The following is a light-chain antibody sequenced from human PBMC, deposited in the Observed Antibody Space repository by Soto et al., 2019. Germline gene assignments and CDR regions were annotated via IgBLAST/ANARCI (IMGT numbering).Light chain of an antibody. CDR3: QQRSNWPIT. Sequence: DIVLTQSPATLSLSPWESATLSCRATRSVSSYLAWYQQKPGQAPRLLIYDASSRPTDIPARFSGSGSGTDFTLTISSLEPEDFALYYCQQRSNWPITFGQGTRLEI. CDR1: RSVSSY. CDR2: DAS. J-gene: IGKJ5*01. V-gene: IGKV3-11*01.